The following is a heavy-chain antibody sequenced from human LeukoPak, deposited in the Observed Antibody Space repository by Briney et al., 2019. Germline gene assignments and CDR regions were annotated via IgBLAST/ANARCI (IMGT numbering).Heavy chain of an antibody. CDR3: ARGVGAAGTADY. Sequence: PSETLSLTCTVSGGSISNVGYYWSWIRQPPGKGLEWIGYIYHSGSTYYNPSLKSRVIISLDRSKNQFSLKLSSVTAADTAVYYCARGVGAAGTADYWGQGTLVTVSS. CDR1: GGSISNVGYY. J-gene: IGHJ4*02. CDR2: IYHSGST. D-gene: IGHD6-13*01. V-gene: IGHV4-30-2*01.